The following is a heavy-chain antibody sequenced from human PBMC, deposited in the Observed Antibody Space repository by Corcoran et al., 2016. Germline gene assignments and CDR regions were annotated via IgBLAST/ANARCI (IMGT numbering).Heavy chain of an antibody. CDR3: ASARGGSTSHYDYYYGRDG. CDR2: IGSSSSDI. J-gene: IGHJ6*02. Sequence: EVQLVESGGGLVKPGGSLRLSCAASGFTFSSYTMSWVRQAPGRGLAWVSSIGSSSSDIYYADSVKGRFTLSRDNAKNSLYLQMNSLRAGDTAVYYCASARGGSTSHYDYYYGRDGWGQGTTVTVSS. D-gene: IGHD3-16*01. CDR1: GFTFSSYT. V-gene: IGHV3-21*01.